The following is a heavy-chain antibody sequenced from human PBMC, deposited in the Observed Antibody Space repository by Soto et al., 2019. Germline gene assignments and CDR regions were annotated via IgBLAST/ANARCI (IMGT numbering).Heavy chain of an antibody. J-gene: IGHJ6*04. CDR2: IKQDGSEK. CDR3: ARVNYDFWSGYYRPYYYYGMDV. V-gene: IGHV3-7*05. D-gene: IGHD3-3*01. Sequence: GGSLRLSCAASGFTFSSYWMSWVRQAPGKGLEWVANIKQDGSEKYYVDSVKGRFTISRDNAKNSLYLQMNSLRAEDTAVYYCARVNYDFWSGYYRPYYYYGMDVWGKGTSVTVSS. CDR1: GFTFSSYW.